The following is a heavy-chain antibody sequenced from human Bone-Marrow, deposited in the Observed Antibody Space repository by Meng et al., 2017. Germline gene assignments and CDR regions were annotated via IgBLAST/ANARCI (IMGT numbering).Heavy chain of an antibody. CDR1: GGSISSGGYS. V-gene: IGHV4-30-2*01. Sequence: QLQLQESGSGLVKPSQTLSLTCAVSGGSISSGGYSWSGIRQPPGKGLEWIGYIYHSGSTHYNPSLKSRVIMSVDTSKNQFSLKLYSVTAADTAVYYCARARTTNQSKYRNAYNWFDPWGQGTLVTVSS. CDR2: IYHSGST. CDR3: ARARTTNQSKYRNAYNWFDP. J-gene: IGHJ5*02. D-gene: IGHD2/OR15-2a*01.